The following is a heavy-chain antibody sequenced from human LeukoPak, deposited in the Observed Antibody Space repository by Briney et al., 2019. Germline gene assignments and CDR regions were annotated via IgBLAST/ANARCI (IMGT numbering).Heavy chain of an antibody. CDR2: IGGSGIGHST. D-gene: IGHD5-12*01. CDR1: GFTFSTHG. Sequence: GGSLRLSCVGSGFTFSTHGMNWVRQAPGKGLEWVSGIGGSGIGHSTHYADSVKGRFTISRDNSKNMVYLQMDSLRAEDTALYYCARDSGWLRYHDWGQGTLVTVSS. J-gene: IGHJ4*02. CDR3: ARDSGWLRYHD. V-gene: IGHV3-23*01.